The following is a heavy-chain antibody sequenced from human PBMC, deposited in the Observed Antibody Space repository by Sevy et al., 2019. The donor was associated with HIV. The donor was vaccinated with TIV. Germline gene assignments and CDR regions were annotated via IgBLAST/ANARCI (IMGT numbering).Heavy chain of an antibody. J-gene: IGHJ6*02. CDR2: INPNSDGT. CDR1: AYTFTGYF. D-gene: IGHD3-3*01. CDR3: ARGENFWSTFYALDV. V-gene: IGHV1-2*02. Sequence: ASVKVSCKASAYTFTGYFIHWVRQAPGQGLEWMGWINPNSDGTNYAEKFAGRVTMTSDTSISTAYMELKRLRSDDTAVYYCARGENFWSTFYALDVWGQGTTVTVSS.